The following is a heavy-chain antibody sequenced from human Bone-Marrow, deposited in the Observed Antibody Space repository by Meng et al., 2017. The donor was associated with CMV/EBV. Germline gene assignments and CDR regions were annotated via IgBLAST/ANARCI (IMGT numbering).Heavy chain of an antibody. CDR2: INPSGGST. Sequence: ASVKVSCKASGYTFTGYYMHWVRQAPGQGLEWMGWINPSGGSTSYAQKFQGRVTMTRDTSTSTVYMELSSLRSEDTAVYYCARESSPNWFDPWGQGTLVTVSS. CDR1: GYTFTGYY. J-gene: IGHJ5*02. V-gene: IGHV1-46*01. D-gene: IGHD6-6*01. CDR3: ARESSPNWFDP.